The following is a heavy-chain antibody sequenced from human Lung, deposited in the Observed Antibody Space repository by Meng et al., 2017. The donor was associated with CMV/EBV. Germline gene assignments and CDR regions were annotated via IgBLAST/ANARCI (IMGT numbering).Heavy chain of an antibody. CDR1: GYTFIAYY. Sequence: SCKASGYTFIAYYIHWVRQAPGQGLEWLGWINPGTGGTACAQKFQGRVTMTRDTSISTVYLELTTLTSDDTAVYFCARAPYESNFDPWGQGTLVTVSS. CDR2: INPGTGGT. CDR3: ARAPYESNFDP. V-gene: IGHV1-2*02. J-gene: IGHJ5*02. D-gene: IGHD3-22*01.